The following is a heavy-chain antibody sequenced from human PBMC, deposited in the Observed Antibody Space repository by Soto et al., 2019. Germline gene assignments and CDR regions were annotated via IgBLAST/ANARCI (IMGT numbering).Heavy chain of an antibody. V-gene: IGHV3-30*03. Sequence: QVQLVESGGGVVQPGRSLRLSCAASGFTFSSYGMHWVRQAPGKGLEWVAVISYDGSSKYYADSVTGRFTVSRDSSRNTLYLQMNSLRAEDTAVYYCARGDGYIYGNTFDSWGQGTLVTVSS. CDR1: GFTFSSYG. CDR3: ARGDGYIYGNTFDS. J-gene: IGHJ4*02. CDR2: ISYDGSSK. D-gene: IGHD5-18*01.